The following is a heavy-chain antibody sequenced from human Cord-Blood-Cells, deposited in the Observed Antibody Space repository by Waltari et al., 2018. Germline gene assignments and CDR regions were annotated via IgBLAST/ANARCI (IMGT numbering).Heavy chain of an antibody. V-gene: IGHV4-38-2*01. CDR2: IYHSGST. Sequence: QVQLQESGPGLVKPSETLSLTCAVPGYSISSGYSAGWIRQPPGKGLEWIGSIYHSGSTYYNPSLKSRVTISVDTSKNQFSLKLSSVTAADTAVYYCAAHDSLNWGLDYWGQGTLVTVSS. D-gene: IGHD7-27*01. J-gene: IGHJ4*02. CDR3: AAHDSLNWGLDY. CDR1: GYSISSGYS.